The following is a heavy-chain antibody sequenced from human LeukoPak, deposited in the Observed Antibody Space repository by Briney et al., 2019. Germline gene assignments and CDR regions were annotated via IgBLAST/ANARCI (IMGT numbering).Heavy chain of an antibody. CDR2: ISYDGSNK. CDR3: AREVWGPEY. V-gene: IGHV3-30-3*01. D-gene: IGHD1-14*01. Sequence: GGSLRLSCAASGFTFSSYAMHWVRQAPGKGLEWVAVISYDGSNKYYTDSVKGRFTISRDNSKNTLYLQMNSLRAEDTAVYYCAREVWGPEYWGQGTLVTVSS. J-gene: IGHJ4*02. CDR1: GFTFSSYA.